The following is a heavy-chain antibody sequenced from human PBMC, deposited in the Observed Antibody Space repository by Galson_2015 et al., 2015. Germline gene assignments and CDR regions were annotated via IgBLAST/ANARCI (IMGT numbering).Heavy chain of an antibody. D-gene: IGHD2-2*01. CDR3: ARDWGYAYVYFQH. CDR1: GYTFTSYA. J-gene: IGHJ1*01. Sequence: VKVSCKASGYTFTSYAMHWVRQAPGQRLEWMGWINAGNGNTKYSQKFQGRVTITRDTSASTAYMELSSLRSEDTAVYYCARDWGYAYVYFQHWGQGTLVTVSS. V-gene: IGHV1-3*01. CDR2: INAGNGNT.